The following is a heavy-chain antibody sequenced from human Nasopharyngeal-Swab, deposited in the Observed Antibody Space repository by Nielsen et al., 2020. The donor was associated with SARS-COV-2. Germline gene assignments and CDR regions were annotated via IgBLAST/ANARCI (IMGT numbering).Heavy chain of an antibody. D-gene: IGHD6-13*01. CDR3: ATSYSSSWFNWFDP. V-gene: IGHV1-2*06. J-gene: IGHJ5*02. Sequence: ASVKVSCKASGYTFTGYYMHWVRQAPGQGLEWMGRINPNSGGTNYAQKFQGRVTMTRDTSISTAYMELSRLRSDDTAVYYCATSYSSSWFNWFDPWGQGTLVTVS. CDR1: GYTFTGYY. CDR2: INPNSGGT.